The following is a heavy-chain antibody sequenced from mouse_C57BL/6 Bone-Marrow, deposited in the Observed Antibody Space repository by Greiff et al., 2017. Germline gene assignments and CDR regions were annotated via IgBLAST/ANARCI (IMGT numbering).Heavy chain of an antibody. CDR1: GFSLTSYG. D-gene: IGHD4-1*01. CDR3: ARRGLGQDYAMDY. V-gene: IGHV2-2*01. CDR2: IWSGGST. Sequence: VKLVESGPGLVQPSQSLSITCTVSGFSLTSYGVHWVRQSPGKGLEWLGVIWSGGSTDYNAAFISRLSISKDNSKSQVFFKMNSLQADDTAIYYCARRGLGQDYAMDYWGQGTSVTVSS. J-gene: IGHJ4*01.